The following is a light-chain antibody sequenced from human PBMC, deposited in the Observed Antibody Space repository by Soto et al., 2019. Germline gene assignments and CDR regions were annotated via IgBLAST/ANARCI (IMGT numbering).Light chain of an antibody. CDR1: QGISNY. V-gene: IGKV1-27*01. J-gene: IGKJ1*01. CDR2: AAS. Sequence: DIQMTQSPSSLSASVGDRVTITCRASQGISNYLAWYQQKPGKVPKLLIYAASTLQSGVPSRFSGTGSGTDFTPTISSPQPEDVATYYCQKYNSAPWTFGQGTKVEIK. CDR3: QKYNSAPWT.